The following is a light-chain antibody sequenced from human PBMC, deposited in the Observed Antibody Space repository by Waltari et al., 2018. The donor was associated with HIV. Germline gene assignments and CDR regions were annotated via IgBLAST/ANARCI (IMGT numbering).Light chain of an antibody. CDR2: LAY. J-gene: IGKJ4*01. Sequence: IVMTQSPLSLSVTTGEPASISCTSNQSLLHSSGYNFLDWYMQKPGQSPQVLIYLAYNRASGVPARFSGSGSATDFTLKISRVEAEDVGFYYCMQGLQIPLTFGGGTKVEIK. V-gene: IGKV2-28*01. CDR3: MQGLQIPLT. CDR1: QSLLHSSGYNF.